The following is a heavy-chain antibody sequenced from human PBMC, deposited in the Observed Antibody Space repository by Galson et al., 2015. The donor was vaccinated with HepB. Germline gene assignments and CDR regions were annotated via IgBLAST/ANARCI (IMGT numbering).Heavy chain of an antibody. J-gene: IGHJ6*02. CDR2: ISSNGGST. CDR3: VKGTDILTGFYGMDV. V-gene: IGHV3-64D*06. Sequence: SLRLSCAASGFTFSSYAMHWVRQAPGKGLEYVSAISSNGGSTYYADSVKGRFTISRDNSKNTLYLQMSSLRAEDTAVYYCVKGTDILTGFYGMDVWGQGTTVTVSS. CDR1: GFTFSSYA. D-gene: IGHD3-9*01.